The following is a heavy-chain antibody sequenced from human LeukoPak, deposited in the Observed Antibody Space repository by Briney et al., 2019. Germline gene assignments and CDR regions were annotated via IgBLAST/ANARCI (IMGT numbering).Heavy chain of an antibody. Sequence: ASVKVSCKASGGTFSSYAISWVRQAPGQGLEWMGGIIPIFGTANYAQKFQGRVTITADESTSTAYMELSSLRSEDTAVYYCARGVVRGVIILNWFDPWGQGTLVTVSS. V-gene: IGHV1-69*13. J-gene: IGHJ5*02. CDR3: ARGVVRGVIILNWFDP. D-gene: IGHD3-10*01. CDR1: GGTFSSYA. CDR2: IIPIFGTA.